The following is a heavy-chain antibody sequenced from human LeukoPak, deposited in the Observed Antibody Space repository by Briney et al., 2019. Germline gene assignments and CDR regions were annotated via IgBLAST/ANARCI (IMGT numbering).Heavy chain of an antibody. J-gene: IGHJ4*02. D-gene: IGHD3-10*01. CDR2: MNPNSGNT. CDR1: GYTFTSYD. V-gene: IGHV1-8*01. Sequence: ASVKLSCKASGYTFTSYDINWVRQATGQGLEWMGWMNPNSGNTGYAQKFQGRVTMTRNTSISTAYMELSSLRSEDTAVYYCARGSGVSYYYGSGSSDFDYWGQGTLVTVSS. CDR3: ARGSGVSYYYGSGSSDFDY.